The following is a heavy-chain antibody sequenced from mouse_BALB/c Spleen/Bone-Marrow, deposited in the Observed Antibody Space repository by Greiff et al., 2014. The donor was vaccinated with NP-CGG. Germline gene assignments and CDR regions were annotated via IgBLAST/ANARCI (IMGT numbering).Heavy chain of an antibody. V-gene: IGHV5-4*02. CDR2: ISDGGSYT. CDR3: ARDGDYKYAWFAY. D-gene: IGHD2-14*01. Sequence: VPLPQSGGDLVKPGGALKLSCAASGFPFRDYYLYLVRPTPEKRLGGGATISDGGSYTYYPDSVKGRFTISRDNAKNNLYLHMSSLKSEDTAMYYCARDGDYKYAWFAYWGQGTLVTVSA. CDR1: GFPFRDYY. J-gene: IGHJ3*01.